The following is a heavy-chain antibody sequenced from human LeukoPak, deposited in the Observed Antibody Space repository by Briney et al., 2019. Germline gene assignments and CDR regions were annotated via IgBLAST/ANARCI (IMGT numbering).Heavy chain of an antibody. Sequence: GGSLRLSCAASGFTFSSYAMSWVRQAPGKGLEWVSAISGSGGSTYYADSVKGRFTISRDNSKNTLYLQMNSLRAEDTALYYCARVPNYITVAGPVYFDYWGQGTLVTVSS. D-gene: IGHD6-19*01. CDR1: GFTFSSYA. V-gene: IGHV3-23*01. CDR3: ARVPNYITVAGPVYFDY. CDR2: ISGSGGST. J-gene: IGHJ4*02.